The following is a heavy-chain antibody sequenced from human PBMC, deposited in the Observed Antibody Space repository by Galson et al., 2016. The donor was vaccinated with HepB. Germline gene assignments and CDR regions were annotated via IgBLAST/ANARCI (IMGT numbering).Heavy chain of an antibody. CDR1: GGSISSYF. D-gene: IGHD2-21*02. V-gene: IGHV4-59*01. J-gene: IGHJ4*02. CDR3: ARGVTGTPYFDF. Sequence: ETLSLTCNVSGGSISSYFWSWVRQPPGKGLEWIGYIYKSGSTNYSPSLKSRVTVSLDTSKNQFSLKLRSVTAADTAVYYCARGVTGTPYFDFWGQGALVTVSS. CDR2: IYKSGST.